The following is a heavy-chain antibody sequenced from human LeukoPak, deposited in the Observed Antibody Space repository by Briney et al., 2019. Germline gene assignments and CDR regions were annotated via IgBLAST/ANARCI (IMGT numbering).Heavy chain of an antibody. CDR3: ARAGRRYYDSSGYYFDY. CDR2: IYYSGST. CDR1: GGSISSYY. Sequence: SETLSLTCTVSGGSISSYYWSWIRQPPGKGLEWIGYIYYSGSTNYNPSPKSRVTISIDTSKNQFSLKLNSVTTADTAVYYCARAGRRYYDSSGYYFDYWGQGTLVTVSS. V-gene: IGHV4-59*01. J-gene: IGHJ4*02. D-gene: IGHD3-22*01.